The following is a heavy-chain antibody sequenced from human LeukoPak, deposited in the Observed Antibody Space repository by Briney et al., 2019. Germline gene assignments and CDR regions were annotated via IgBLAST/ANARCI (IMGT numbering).Heavy chain of an antibody. V-gene: IGHV3-21*01. D-gene: IGHD3-16*01. J-gene: IGHJ4*02. Sequence: KSGGSLRLSCAASGFTFSSYSMNWVRQAPGKGLEWVSSISSSSSYIYYADSVKGRFTISRDNAKNSLYLQMNSLRAEDTAVYYCARDFGGVRGFDYWGQGTLVTVSS. CDR2: ISSSSSYI. CDR1: GFTFSSYS. CDR3: ARDFGGVRGFDY.